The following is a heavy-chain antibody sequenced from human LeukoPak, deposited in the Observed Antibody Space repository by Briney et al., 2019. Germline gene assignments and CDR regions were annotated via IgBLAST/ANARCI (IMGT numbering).Heavy chain of an antibody. D-gene: IGHD2/OR15-2a*01. CDR1: GYSISSAYY. Sequence: SETLSLTCTVSGYSISSAYYWGWIRQPPGKGLEWIGSIYHSGSTYYNPSLKSRVTISVDTSKNQFSLKLSSVTAADTAVYYCARDRRKSELDPWGQGTLVTVSS. CDR2: IYHSGST. CDR3: ARDRRKSELDP. V-gene: IGHV4-38-2*02. J-gene: IGHJ5*02.